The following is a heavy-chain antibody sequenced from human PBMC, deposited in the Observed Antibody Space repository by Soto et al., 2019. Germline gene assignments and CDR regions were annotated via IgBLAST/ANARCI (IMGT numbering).Heavy chain of an antibody. CDR3: TTDVGVKLRYFDGRFAY. Sequence: GGSLRLSCAASGFTFSNAWMSWVRQAPGKGLEWVGRIKSKTDGGTTDYAAPVKGRFTISRDDSKNTLYLQMNSLKTEDTPVSYCTTDVGVKLRYFDGRFAYWGQGTLVTVSS. CDR2: IKSKTDGGTT. CDR1: GFTFSNAW. V-gene: IGHV3-15*01. D-gene: IGHD3-9*01. J-gene: IGHJ4*02.